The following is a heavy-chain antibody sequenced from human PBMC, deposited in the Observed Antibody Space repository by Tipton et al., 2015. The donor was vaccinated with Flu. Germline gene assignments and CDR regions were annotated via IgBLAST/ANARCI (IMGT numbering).Heavy chain of an antibody. D-gene: IGHD3-10*01. Sequence: TLSLTCTVSGGSISSHYWSWIRQPPGKGLEWIGYIYYSGSTNYNPSLKSRVTISVDTSKNQFSLKLSSVTAADTAVYYCARERTYYYGSGSYTNWFDPWGQGTLVTVSS. CDR3: ARERTYYYGSGSYTNWFDP. CDR1: GGSISSHY. V-gene: IGHV4-59*11. J-gene: IGHJ5*02. CDR2: IYYSGST.